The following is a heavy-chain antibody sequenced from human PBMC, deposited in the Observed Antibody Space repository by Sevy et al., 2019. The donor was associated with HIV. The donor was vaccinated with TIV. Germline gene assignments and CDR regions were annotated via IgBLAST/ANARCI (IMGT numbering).Heavy chain of an antibody. CDR2: ISWNSGSI. CDR3: AKDIGYYYDSSGYAFGY. J-gene: IGHJ4*02. Sequence: GGSLRLSCAASGFTFDDYAMHWVRQAPEKGLEWVSGISWNSGSIGYADSVKGRFTISRDNAKNSLYLQMNSLRAEDTALYYCAKDIGYYYDSSGYAFGYWGQGTLVTVSS. CDR1: GFTFDDYA. V-gene: IGHV3-9*01. D-gene: IGHD3-22*01.